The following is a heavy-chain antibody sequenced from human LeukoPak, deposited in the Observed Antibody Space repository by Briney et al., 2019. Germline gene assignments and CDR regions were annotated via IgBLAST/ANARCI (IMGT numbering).Heavy chain of an antibody. CDR3: AADFYGSGTLDY. Sequence: ASVKVSCKASGFTFTSSAMQWVRQARGQRLEWIRWIVVGSGNTNYAQKFQERVTITRDMSTSTAYMELSSLRSEDTAVYYCAADFYGSGTLDYWGQGTLVTVSS. D-gene: IGHD3-10*01. CDR2: IVVGSGNT. V-gene: IGHV1-58*02. J-gene: IGHJ4*02. CDR1: GFTFTSSA.